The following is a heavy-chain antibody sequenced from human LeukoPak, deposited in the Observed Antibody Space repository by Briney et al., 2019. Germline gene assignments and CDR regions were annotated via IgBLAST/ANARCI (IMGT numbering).Heavy chain of an antibody. V-gene: IGHV4-39*01. D-gene: IGHD3-22*01. CDR1: GGSISSSSYY. CDR2: IYYSGST. CDR3: ALSTYYYDSSGYYLYYVDY. Sequence: SETLSLTCTVSGGSISSSSYYWGWIRQPPGKGLEWIGSIYYSGSTYYNPSLKSRVTISVDTSKNQFSLKLSSVTAADTAVYYCALSTYYYDSSGYYLYYVDYWGQGTLVTVSS. J-gene: IGHJ4*02.